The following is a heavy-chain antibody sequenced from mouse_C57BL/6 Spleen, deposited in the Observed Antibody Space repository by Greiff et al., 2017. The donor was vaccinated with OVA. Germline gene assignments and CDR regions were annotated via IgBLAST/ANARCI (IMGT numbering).Heavy chain of an antibody. J-gene: IGHJ2*01. V-gene: IGHV1-82*01. Sequence: VQLQQSGPELVKPGASVKISCKASGYAFSSSWMNWVKQRPGKGLEWIGRIYPGDGDTNYNGKFKGKATLTADKSSSTAYMQLSSLTSEDSAVYFCARSSLYYYGSSYPYYFDYWGQGTTLTVSS. D-gene: IGHD1-1*01. CDR3: ARSSLYYYGSSYPYYFDY. CDR2: IYPGDGDT. CDR1: GYAFSSSW.